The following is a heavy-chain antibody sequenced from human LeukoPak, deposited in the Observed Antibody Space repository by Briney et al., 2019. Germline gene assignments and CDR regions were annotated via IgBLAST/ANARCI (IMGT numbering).Heavy chain of an antibody. CDR1: GFTFDDYA. J-gene: IGHJ3*02. CDR2: ISWNSGSI. Sequence: GGSLRLSCAASGFTFDDYAMHWVRQAPGKGLEWVSGISWNSGSIGYADSVKGRFTISRDNAKNSLYLQMNSLRAEDTALYYCAKETRGAFDIWGQGTIVTVSS. D-gene: IGHD1-14*01. V-gene: IGHV3-9*01. CDR3: AKETRGAFDI.